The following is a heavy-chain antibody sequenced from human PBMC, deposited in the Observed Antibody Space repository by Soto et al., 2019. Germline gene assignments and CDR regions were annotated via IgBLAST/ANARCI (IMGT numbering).Heavy chain of an antibody. Sequence: SLRLSCAVSGFTFSSYAMHWVRQAPGKGLEWVAVISYDGRNKYYADSVKGRFTISRDNSKNTLYLQMNSLRAEDTAVYYCAGLDYYDSSGYYYHDAFDIWGQGTMVTVSS. CDR3: AGLDYYDSSGYYYHDAFDI. CDR2: ISYDGRNK. J-gene: IGHJ3*02. CDR1: GFTFSSYA. V-gene: IGHV3-30*04. D-gene: IGHD3-22*01.